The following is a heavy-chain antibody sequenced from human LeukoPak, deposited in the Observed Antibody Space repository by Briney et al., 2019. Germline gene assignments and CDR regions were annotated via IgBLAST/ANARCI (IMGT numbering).Heavy chain of an antibody. V-gene: IGHV4-34*01. D-gene: IGHD4-17*01. CDR1: GGSFSGYY. CDR2: INHSGST. CDR3: ARENPGDLGTADAFDI. J-gene: IGHJ3*02. Sequence: SETLSLTCAVYGGSFSGYYWSWIRQPPGKGLEWIGEINHSGSTNYNPSLKSRVTISVDTSKNQFSLKLSSVTAADTAVYYCARENPGDLGTADAFDIWGQGTMVTVSS.